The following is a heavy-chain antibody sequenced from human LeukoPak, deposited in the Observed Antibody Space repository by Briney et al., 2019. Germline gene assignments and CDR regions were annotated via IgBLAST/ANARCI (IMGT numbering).Heavy chain of an antibody. V-gene: IGHV3-23*01. J-gene: IGHJ4*02. D-gene: IGHD1-1*01. CDR3: AKDPLLTGDNLDVDY. CDR2: ISGSGGST. Sequence: GGSLRLSSAASGFTFSSYAMSWVRQAPGKGLEWVSAISGSGGSTYYADSVKGRFTISRDNSKNTLYLQMNSLRAEDTAVYYCAKDPLLTGDNLDVDYWGQGTLVTVSS. CDR1: GFTFSSYA.